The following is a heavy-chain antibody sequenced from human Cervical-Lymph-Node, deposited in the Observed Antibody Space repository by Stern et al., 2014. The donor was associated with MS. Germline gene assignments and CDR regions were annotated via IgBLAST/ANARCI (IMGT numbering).Heavy chain of an antibody. V-gene: IGHV3-30*18. Sequence: QVQLVESGGGVVQPGRSLRLTCTVSGFTFSSYGMHWVRQAPGKGLEWVSVISYDGSYTYYAESVKGRFTISRDNTKNTLYLEMRRLRREDTAVYYCVKRGITEVRGVRLGDYWGPGTLVIVSS. CDR1: GFTFSSYG. J-gene: IGHJ4*02. CDR3: VKRGITEVRGVRLGDY. D-gene: IGHD3-10*01. CDR2: ISYDGSYT.